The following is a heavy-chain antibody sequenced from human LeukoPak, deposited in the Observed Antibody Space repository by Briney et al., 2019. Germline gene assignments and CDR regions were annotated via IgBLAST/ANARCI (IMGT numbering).Heavy chain of an antibody. V-gene: IGHV1-2*02. CDR3: AREVQQWLVPAGI. J-gene: IGHJ3*02. D-gene: IGHD6-19*01. Sequence: GASVKVSCKASGYTFTNYYMHWVRQAPGQGLEWMGWINPNSGGTNYAQKFQGRVTMTRDTSISTAYMELSRLRSDDTAVYYCAREVQQWLVPAGIWGQGTMVTVSS. CDR1: GYTFTNYY. CDR2: INPNSGGT.